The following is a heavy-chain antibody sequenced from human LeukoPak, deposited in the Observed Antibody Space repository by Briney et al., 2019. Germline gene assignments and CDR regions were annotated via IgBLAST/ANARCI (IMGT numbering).Heavy chain of an antibody. V-gene: IGHV1-24*01. J-gene: IGHJ4*01. CDR2: FDPEDGET. CDR3: ARDSEGPASNLPDY. D-gene: IGHD1-7*01. CDR1: GYTLTELS. Sequence: ASVKVSCKVSGYTLTELSMHWVRQAPGKGLEWMGGFDPEDGETIYAQKFQGRVTMTEDTSTDTAYMELSSLRSEDTAVYYCARDSEGPASNLPDYWGHGTLVTVSS.